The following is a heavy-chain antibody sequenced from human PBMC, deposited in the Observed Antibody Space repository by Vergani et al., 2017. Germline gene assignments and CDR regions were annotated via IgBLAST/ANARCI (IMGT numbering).Heavy chain of an antibody. V-gene: IGHV3-21*02. CDR3: TKGSVYYHDSAGHGYDPYTGFDL. J-gene: IGHJ3*01. CDR1: GFTFSHYS. CDR2: ISGNNDDV. Sequence: EEQLVESGGGLVKPGESLRLSCVASGFTFSHYSMNWVRQAPGKGLEWVSSISGNNDDVYYADSVKGRFTISRDNAKNSLFLEMNSLRFEDTAVYFCTKGSVYYHDSAGHGYDPYTGFDLWGQGTLVTVSS. D-gene: IGHD5-12*01.